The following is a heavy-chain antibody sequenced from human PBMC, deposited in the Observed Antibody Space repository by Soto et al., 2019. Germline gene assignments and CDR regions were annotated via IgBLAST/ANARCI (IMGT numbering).Heavy chain of an antibody. J-gene: IGHJ4*02. D-gene: IGHD2-15*01. CDR2: ISSDGSST. V-gene: IGHV3-74*03. CDR1: GFTFSTYW. CDR3: AVGSGHYFDY. Sequence: EVQLVESGGGLVQPGGSLRLSCAASGFTFSTYWMHWVRQAPGKGLVWVSRISSDGSSTTYADYVKGRFTISRDNAKNTLYVQMNNLRVDDTAVYYCAVGSGHYFDYWGQGTLVTVSS.